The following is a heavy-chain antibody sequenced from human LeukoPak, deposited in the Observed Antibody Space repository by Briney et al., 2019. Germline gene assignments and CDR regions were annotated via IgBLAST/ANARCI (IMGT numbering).Heavy chain of an antibody. Sequence: SETLSLTCAVSGGSISSGGYSWSWIRQPPGTGLEWIGYIYHSGSTYYNPSLKSRVTISVDRSKNQFSLKLSSVTAADTAVYYCARGITMVRGVDFNWFDPWGQGTLVTVSS. CDR2: IYHSGST. J-gene: IGHJ5*02. D-gene: IGHD3-10*01. CDR1: GGSISSGGYS. CDR3: ARGITMVRGVDFNWFDP. V-gene: IGHV4-30-2*01.